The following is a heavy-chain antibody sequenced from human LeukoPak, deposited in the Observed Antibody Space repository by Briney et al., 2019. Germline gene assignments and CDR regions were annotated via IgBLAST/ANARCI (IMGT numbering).Heavy chain of an antibody. V-gene: IGHV3-23*01. CDR3: AKNQEPEY. Sequence: GGSLRLSCAASGFTFSSSAMSWVRLAPGKGLEWVSGISGSDGSTYYADSVKGRFTISRDNSKNTLFLQMNSLRAEDTALYYCAKNQEPEYLGQGTLVTVSA. CDR1: GFTFSSSA. CDR2: ISGSDGST. J-gene: IGHJ4*02. D-gene: IGHD1-14*01.